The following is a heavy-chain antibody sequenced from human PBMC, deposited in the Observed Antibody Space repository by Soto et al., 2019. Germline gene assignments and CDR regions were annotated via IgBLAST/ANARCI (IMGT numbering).Heavy chain of an antibody. Sequence: QLQLQESGPGLVKPSETLSLSCTVSGDSISSSRYYWGWIRQPPGKGLEWIANVYYTGSTYYNPSLKSRVTISVDTSKNQFSLELSSVIAADTAVYYCARHYFGFDYWGQGALVTVSS. CDR3: ARHYFGFDY. D-gene: IGHD3-10*01. J-gene: IGHJ4*02. CDR2: VYYTGST. CDR1: GDSISSSRYY. V-gene: IGHV4-39*01.